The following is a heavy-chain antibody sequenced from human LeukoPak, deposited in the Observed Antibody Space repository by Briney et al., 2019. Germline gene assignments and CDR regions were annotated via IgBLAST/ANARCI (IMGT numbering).Heavy chain of an antibody. J-gene: IGHJ3*02. D-gene: IGHD6-19*01. CDR3: ARGPWKVAGPHGAFDI. CDR1: GGSISSYY. CDR2: IYTSGST. V-gene: IGHV4-4*07. Sequence: PSETLSLTCTVSGGSISSYYWSWIRQPAGKGLEWIGRIYTSGSTNYNPSLKSRVTISVDTSKNQFSLKLSSVTAADTAVYYCARGPWKVAGPHGAFDIWGQGTMVTVSS.